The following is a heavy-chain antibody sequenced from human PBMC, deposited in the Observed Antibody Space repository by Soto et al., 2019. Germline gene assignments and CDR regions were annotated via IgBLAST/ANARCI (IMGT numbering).Heavy chain of an antibody. CDR2: IIPILGIA. J-gene: IGHJ6*03. Sequence: SVKVSCKASGGTFSSYTISWVRQAPGQGLEWMGRIIPILGIANYAQKFQGRVTITADKSTSTAYMELSSLRSEDTAVYYCAREVDIVVVVAATAYMDVWGKGTTVTVSS. D-gene: IGHD2-15*01. V-gene: IGHV1-69*04. CDR3: AREVDIVVVVAATAYMDV. CDR1: GGTFSSYT.